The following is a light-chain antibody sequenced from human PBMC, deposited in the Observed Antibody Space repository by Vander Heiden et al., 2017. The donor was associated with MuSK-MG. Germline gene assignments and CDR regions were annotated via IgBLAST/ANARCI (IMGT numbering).Light chain of an antibody. CDR2: WAS. J-gene: IGKJ3*01. CDR1: QSVLYSSNNKNY. V-gene: IGKV4-1*01. CDR3: QQYYSTPPA. Sequence: DIVMIQSPDLLTVSLGERATINCKTSQSVLYSSNNKNYLAWYQQKPGQPPKLLIYWASTRESGVPDRFSGSGSGTDFTLTISSLQAEDVAVYYCQQYYSTPPAFGPGTKVDIK.